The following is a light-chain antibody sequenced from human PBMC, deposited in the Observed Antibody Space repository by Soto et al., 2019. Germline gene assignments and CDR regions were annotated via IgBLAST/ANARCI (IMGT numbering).Light chain of an antibody. CDR3: QQYTDSPIT. CDR2: GAS. J-gene: IGKJ3*01. V-gene: IGKV3-15*01. CDR1: QSVGNN. Sequence: EIVMTQSPVTLSVSPGERATLSCRASQSVGNNLAWYQQRPGQAPRLLIHGASTRASGVPARFSGSGSGSDFTLTISSLQSEDFAVYYCQQYTDSPITFGPGTKVDLK.